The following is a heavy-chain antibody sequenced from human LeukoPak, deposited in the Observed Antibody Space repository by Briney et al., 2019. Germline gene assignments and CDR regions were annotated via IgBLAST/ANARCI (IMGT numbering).Heavy chain of an antibody. V-gene: IGHV3-66*01. J-gene: IGHJ5*02. Sequence: GPLRLSCVVSGLTVSNNYMSWVRQAPGKGLEWVSVIYSDGTTRNADSVKGRFTISRDNSKNTVYLQMDSLRAEDTAVYYCARDKDAWGQGTLVTVSS. CDR1: GLTVSNNY. CDR3: ARDKDA. CDR2: IYSDGTT.